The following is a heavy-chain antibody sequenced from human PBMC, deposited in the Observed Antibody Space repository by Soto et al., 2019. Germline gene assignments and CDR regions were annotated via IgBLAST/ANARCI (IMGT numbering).Heavy chain of an antibody. D-gene: IGHD3-3*01. CDR2: IYHSGST. V-gene: IGHV4-4*02. Sequence: QVQLQESGPGLVKPSGTLSLTCAVSGGSISSSNWWSWVRQPPGKGLEWIGEIYHSGSTNYNPSLNSRVTISVDKSKNQVSLKLSSVTAADTAVYYCARDLHDFWSGLYYWGQGTLVTVSS. J-gene: IGHJ4*02. CDR3: ARDLHDFWSGLYY. CDR1: GGSISSSNW.